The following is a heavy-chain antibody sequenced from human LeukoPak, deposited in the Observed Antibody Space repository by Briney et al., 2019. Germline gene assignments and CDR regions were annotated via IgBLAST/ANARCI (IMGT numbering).Heavy chain of an antibody. D-gene: IGHD1-1*01. Sequence: AASVKVSCKASGGTFSSYAISWVRQAPGQGLEWMGGIIPIFGTANYAQKFQGRVTITTDESTSTAYMELSSLRSEDTAVYYCARSKLDRFDYWGQGTLVTVSS. J-gene: IGHJ4*02. CDR1: GGTFSSYA. CDR2: IIPIFGTA. V-gene: IGHV1-69*05. CDR3: ARSKLDRFDY.